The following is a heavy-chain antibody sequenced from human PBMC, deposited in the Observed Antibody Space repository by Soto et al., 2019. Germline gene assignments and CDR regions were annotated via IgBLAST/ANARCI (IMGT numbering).Heavy chain of an antibody. D-gene: IGHD6-13*01. V-gene: IGHV1-2*02. J-gene: IGHJ6*02. CDR3: ARAGLAATRTGEYAMDV. CDR2: INPNSGGT. CDR1: GYTFTGYY. Sequence: ASVKVSCKASGYTFTGYYLHWVRQAPGQGLEWMGWINPNSGGTNYGRKFQGRVTMARDTSTTTAYMELSRLTSDDAAVYYCARAGLAATRTGEYAMDVWGQCTSVTVSS.